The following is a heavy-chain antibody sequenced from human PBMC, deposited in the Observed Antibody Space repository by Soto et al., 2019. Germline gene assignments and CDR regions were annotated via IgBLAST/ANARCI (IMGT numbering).Heavy chain of an antibody. J-gene: IGHJ5*02. Sequence: ASVKVSCKVSGYTLTELSMHWVRQAPGKGLEWMGGFDPEDGETIYAQKFQGRVTMTEDTSTDTAYMELSSLRSEDTAVCYCATLGIVVVAATLSSARWFDPWGQGTLVTVSS. CDR2: FDPEDGET. V-gene: IGHV1-24*01. CDR1: GYTLTELS. D-gene: IGHD2-15*01. CDR3: ATLGIVVVAATLSSARWFDP.